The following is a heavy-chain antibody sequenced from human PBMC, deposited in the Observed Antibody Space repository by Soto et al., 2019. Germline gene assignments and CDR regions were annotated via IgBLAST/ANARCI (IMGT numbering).Heavy chain of an antibody. CDR1: GFTFSSYA. J-gene: IGHJ4*02. V-gene: IGHV3-23*01. Sequence: GESLKISCAASGFTFSSYAMSWVRQAPGKGLEWVSAISGSGGSTYYADSVKGRFTISRDNSKNTLYLQMNSLRAEDTAVYYCAKVSDTIFGVVKEFDYWGQGTLVTVSS. D-gene: IGHD3-3*01. CDR2: ISGSGGST. CDR3: AKVSDTIFGVVKEFDY.